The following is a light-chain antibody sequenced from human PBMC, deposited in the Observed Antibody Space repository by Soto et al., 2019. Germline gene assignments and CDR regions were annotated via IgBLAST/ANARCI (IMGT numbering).Light chain of an antibody. CDR3: CSYAGSSPLYV. J-gene: IGLJ1*01. CDR1: SSDVGSYNY. CDR2: GVS. V-gene: IGLV2-14*01. Sequence: QSVLTQPASVSGCPGQSITISCSGTSSDVGSYNYVAWYQQFSGKTPKLIIYGVSSRAPGVSSRFSGSKSGNTASLTISGLQAEDEGTYYCCSYAGSSPLYVFGTGTKVTVL.